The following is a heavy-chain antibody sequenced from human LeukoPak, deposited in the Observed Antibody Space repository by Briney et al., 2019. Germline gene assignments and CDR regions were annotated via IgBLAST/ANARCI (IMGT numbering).Heavy chain of an antibody. Sequence: SETLSLTCTVSGGSVSSGSYYWSWIRQPPGKGLEWIGYIYYTGSTNYNPSLKSRVTMSVDTSKNQFSLNLSSVTAADTAVYYCAKRSRRLTLVRGVPREDVWGQGTTVTVSS. D-gene: IGHD3-10*01. CDR3: AKRSRRLTLVRGVPREDV. J-gene: IGHJ6*02. CDR2: IYYTGST. CDR1: GGSVSSGSYY. V-gene: IGHV4-61*01.